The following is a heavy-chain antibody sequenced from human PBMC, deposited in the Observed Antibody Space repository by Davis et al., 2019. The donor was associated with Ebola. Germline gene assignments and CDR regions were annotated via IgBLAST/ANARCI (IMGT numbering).Heavy chain of an antibody. CDR1: GYTFTGYY. D-gene: IGHD6-19*01. J-gene: IGHJ4*02. CDR2: INPNSGGT. V-gene: IGHV1-2*04. CDR3: ARGSNAWYGYFDY. Sequence: ASVKVSCKAAGYTFTGYYIHWVRQAPGQGLEWMGWINPNSGGTNYTQKFQGWVTMTRDTSISTAYMELSRLRSDDTAFYYCARGSNAWYGYFDYWGQGTLVTVSS.